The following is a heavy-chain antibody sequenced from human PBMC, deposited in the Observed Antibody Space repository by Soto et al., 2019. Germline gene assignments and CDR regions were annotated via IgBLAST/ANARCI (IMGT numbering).Heavy chain of an antibody. CDR2: INPNSGNT. D-gene: IGHD2-8*01. J-gene: IGHJ6*02. CDR3: ASGAAPDCCDAVCSFFYNHYLGV. V-gene: IGHV1-2*04. Sequence: ASVKVSCKASGYSFTDYPIHWVRQAPGQGLEWLGRINPNSGNTSSAQNFQVWVTMTRDTSISAVSMELSRLTSDDTAIYYCASGAAPDCCDAVCSFFYNHYLGVWGQGTTVTVSS. CDR1: GYSFTDYP.